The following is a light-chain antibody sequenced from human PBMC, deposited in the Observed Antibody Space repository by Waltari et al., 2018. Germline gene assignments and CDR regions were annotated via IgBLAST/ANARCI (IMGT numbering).Light chain of an antibody. Sequence: IVLTQSPVTLSLSPGERATLSCRASQSVSSYLTWYQQNPGQAPRLLIYDASNRATGIPARFRGSGSGTDFTLTISSLEPEDFAVYYCQQRSNWPPALTFGGGTKVEVK. V-gene: IGKV3-11*01. J-gene: IGKJ4*01. CDR2: DAS. CDR1: QSVSSY. CDR3: QQRSNWPPALT.